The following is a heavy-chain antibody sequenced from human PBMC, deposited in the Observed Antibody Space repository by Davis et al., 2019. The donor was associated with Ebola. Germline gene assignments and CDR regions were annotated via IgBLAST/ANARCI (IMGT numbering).Heavy chain of an antibody. J-gene: IGHJ6*02. CDR1: GGSMSDYY. Sequence: PSETLSLTCTVSGGSMSDYYWSWIRQPAGKELEWIGRIYATGTANYNSSLKRRVTLSLDTSKKQFSLKLTSLTAADSAVYFCAGREWMAPKTMDVWGQGTTVIVSS. CDR3: AGREWMAPKTMDV. D-gene: IGHD3-3*01. V-gene: IGHV4-4*07. CDR2: IYATGTA.